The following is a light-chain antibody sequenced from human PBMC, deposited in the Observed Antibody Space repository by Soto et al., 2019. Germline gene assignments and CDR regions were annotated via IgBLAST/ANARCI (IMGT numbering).Light chain of an antibody. Sequence: EIVLTQSPATLSLSPGERATVSCRASQSVSNYLAWYQQKPGQAPRLLIYAVSNRATGIPAKFSGSGSGTEFTLTISSLEPEDFAVYYCQQRSNWPITFGQGTRLEIK. J-gene: IGKJ5*01. CDR1: QSVSNY. V-gene: IGKV3-11*01. CDR2: AVS. CDR3: QQRSNWPIT.